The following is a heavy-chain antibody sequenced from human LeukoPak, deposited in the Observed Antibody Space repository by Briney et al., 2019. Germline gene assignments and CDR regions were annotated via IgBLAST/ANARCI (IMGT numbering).Heavy chain of an antibody. CDR3: ARDLRGYDYLDY. CDR2: INSNSGVT. D-gene: IGHD5-12*01. V-gene: IGHV1-2*02. J-gene: IGHJ4*02. CDR1: EYTFTGYY. Sequence: GASVKVSCKASEYTFTGYYIHWVRQAPGQGLEWVGCINSNSGVTNSAQRFQGRVTMTRDTSISTAYMELSRLRSDDTAVFYCARDLRGYDYLDYWGQGTLVTVSS.